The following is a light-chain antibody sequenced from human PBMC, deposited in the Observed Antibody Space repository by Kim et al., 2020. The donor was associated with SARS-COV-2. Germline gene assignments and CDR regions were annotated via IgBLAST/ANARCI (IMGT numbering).Light chain of an antibody. CDR3: QQYSHWPPYT. Sequence: EIVMTQSPATLSVSPGERVTLSCRASQSVDTNLAWHQQKPGQAPRLLLYGASTRATDIPARFSGGGSGTEFTLIISSLQSEDFAVYYCQQYSHWPPYTFGQGTKLEI. CDR2: GAS. V-gene: IGKV3-15*01. CDR1: QSVDTN. J-gene: IGKJ2*01.